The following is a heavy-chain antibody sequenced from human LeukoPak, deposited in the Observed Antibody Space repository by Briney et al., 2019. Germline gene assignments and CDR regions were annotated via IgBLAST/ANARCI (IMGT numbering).Heavy chain of an antibody. CDR1: GFTFSSYS. CDR3: AAPGPDYYDSSGYYREGHYFDY. V-gene: IGHV3-21*01. Sequence: PGGSLRLSCAASGFTFSSYSMNWVRQAPGKGLEWVSSISSSSSYIYYADSVKGRFTISRDNSKNTLYLQMNSLRAEDTAVYYCAAPGPDYYDSSGYYREGHYFDYWGQGTLVTVSS. D-gene: IGHD3-22*01. CDR2: ISSSSSYI. J-gene: IGHJ4*02.